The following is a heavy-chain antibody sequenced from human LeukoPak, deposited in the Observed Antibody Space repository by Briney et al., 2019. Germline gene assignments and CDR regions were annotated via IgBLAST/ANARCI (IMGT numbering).Heavy chain of an antibody. Sequence: PGGSLRLSRAASGFTFDDYAMHWVRQAPGKGLEWVSGISWNSGSIGYADSVKGRFTISRDNAKNSLYLQMNSLRVEDTALYYCAKDTQTVLRYFDWLFKSGGFDYWGQGTLVTVSS. J-gene: IGHJ4*02. CDR1: GFTFDDYA. CDR2: ISWNSGSI. D-gene: IGHD3-9*01. CDR3: AKDTQTVLRYFDWLFKSGGFDY. V-gene: IGHV3-9*01.